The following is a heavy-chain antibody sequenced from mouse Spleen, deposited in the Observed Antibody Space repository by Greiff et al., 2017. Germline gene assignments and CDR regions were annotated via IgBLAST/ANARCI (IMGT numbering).Heavy chain of an antibody. CDR3: ASGGNPYWYFDV. D-gene: IGHD2-1*01. CDR1: GYAFTNYL. Sequence: VQLQQSGAELVRPGTSVKVSCKASGYAFTNYLIEWVKQRPGQGLEWIGVINPGSGGTNYNEKFKGKATLTADKSSSTAYMQLSSLTSDDSAVYFCASGGNPYWYFDVWGAGTTVTVSS. J-gene: IGHJ1*01. CDR2: INPGSGGT. V-gene: IGHV1-54*01.